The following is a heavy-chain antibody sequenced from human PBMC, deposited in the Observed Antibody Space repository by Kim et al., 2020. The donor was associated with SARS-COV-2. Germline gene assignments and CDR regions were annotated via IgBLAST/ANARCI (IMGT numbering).Heavy chain of an antibody. CDR1: GFTFSSYA. D-gene: IGHD3-22*01. V-gene: IGHV3-23*01. Sequence: GGSLRLSCAASGFTFSSYAMSWVRQAPGKGLEWVSAISGSGGSTYYADSVKGRFTISRDNSKNTLYLQMNSLRAEDTAVYYCAKVTYYYDSSGYSHFDYWGQGTLVTVSS. J-gene: IGHJ4*02. CDR2: ISGSGGST. CDR3: AKVTYYYDSSGYSHFDY.